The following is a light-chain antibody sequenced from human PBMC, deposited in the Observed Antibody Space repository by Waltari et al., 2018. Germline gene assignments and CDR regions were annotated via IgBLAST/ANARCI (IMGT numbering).Light chain of an antibody. CDR2: EVS. CDR3: SSYVANNNPV. J-gene: IGLJ2*01. Sequence: QSALTQPPSASGSPGQSVTISCTGTSSDVGGYNFVSWYQHHPGKAPRLIIYEVSERRSGVPDRFSGSKSGTTASLTVSGLQAEDEADYYCSSYVANNNPVFGGGTKLTVL. CDR1: SSDVGGYNF. V-gene: IGLV2-8*01.